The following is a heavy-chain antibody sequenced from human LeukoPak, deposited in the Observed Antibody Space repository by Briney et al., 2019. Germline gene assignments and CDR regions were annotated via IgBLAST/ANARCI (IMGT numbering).Heavy chain of an antibody. V-gene: IGHV4-4*07. CDR3: ARSFYSNYGDYYYMDV. CDR1: GASISSYY. J-gene: IGHJ6*03. D-gene: IGHD4-11*01. Sequence: SETLSLTCTVSGASISSYYWSWNRQPAGKGPEWIGRIYTSGSTDYNPSLRSRVTMSVDTSKNQFSLKLNSVTAADTAVYYCARSFYSNYGDYYYMDVWGKGTTVTVSS. CDR2: IYTSGST.